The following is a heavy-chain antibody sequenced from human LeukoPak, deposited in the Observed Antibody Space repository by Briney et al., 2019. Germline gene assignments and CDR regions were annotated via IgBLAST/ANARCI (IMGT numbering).Heavy chain of an antibody. V-gene: IGHV5-51*01. CDR3: ARPGGEVNFWSGYYRSADDAFDI. CDR2: IYPGDSDT. CDR1: GYSFTSYW. Sequence: GESLKISCKGSGYSFTSYWIGWVRQMPGKGLEWMGIIYPGDSDTRYSPSFQGQVTISADKSISTAYLQWSSLKASDTAMYYRARPGGEVNFWSGYYRSADDAFDIWGQGTMVTVSS. D-gene: IGHD3-3*01. J-gene: IGHJ3*02.